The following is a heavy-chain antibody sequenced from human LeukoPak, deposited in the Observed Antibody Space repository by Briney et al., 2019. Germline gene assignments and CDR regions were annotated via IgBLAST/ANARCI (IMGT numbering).Heavy chain of an antibody. V-gene: IGHV4-59*01. CDR1: GGSISSYY. Sequence: PSETLSLTCTVSGGSISSYYWSWIRQPPGKGLEWIGYIYYSGSTNYNPSLMSRVTISVDTSKNQFSLKLSSVTAADTAVYYCARVSSYYDSSGYYYLGLFDYWGQGTLVTVSS. J-gene: IGHJ4*02. CDR3: ARVSSYYDSSGYYYLGLFDY. D-gene: IGHD3-22*01. CDR2: IYYSGST.